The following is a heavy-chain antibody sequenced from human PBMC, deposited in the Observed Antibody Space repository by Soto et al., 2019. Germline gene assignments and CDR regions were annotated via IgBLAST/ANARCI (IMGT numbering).Heavy chain of an antibody. CDR1: GFTFSSYA. CDR2: ISGSGGNT. CDR3: AKGSGYYYDSSGYYRLDY. Sequence: EVHLLESGGGLVQPGGSLRLSCAASGFTFSSYAMSWVRQAPGKGLEWVSAISGSGGNTFYADSVKGRFTISRDNSKITVYLQMNSLRAEDTAVYYCAKGSGYYYDSSGYYRLDYWGQGTLVTVSS. J-gene: IGHJ4*02. V-gene: IGHV3-23*01. D-gene: IGHD3-22*01.